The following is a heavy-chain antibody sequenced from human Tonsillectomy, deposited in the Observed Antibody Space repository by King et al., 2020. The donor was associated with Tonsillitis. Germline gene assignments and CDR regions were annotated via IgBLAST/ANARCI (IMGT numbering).Heavy chain of an antibody. CDR1: GFTFDDYG. D-gene: IGHD4-17*01. V-gene: IGHV3-20*04. J-gene: IGHJ5*02. CDR3: ARDAMRGYGDYTGGWFDP. Sequence: VQLVESGGGVVRPGGSLRLSCAASGFTFDDYGMSWVRQAPGKGLEWVSGINWNGGSTGYADSVKGRFAISRDNAKNSLYLQMNGLRAEDTALYYWARDAMRGYGDYTGGWFDPWGQGTLVTVSS. CDR2: INWNGGST.